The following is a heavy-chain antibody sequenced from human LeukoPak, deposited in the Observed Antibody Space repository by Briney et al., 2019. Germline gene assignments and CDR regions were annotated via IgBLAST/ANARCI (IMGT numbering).Heavy chain of an antibody. CDR1: GGSLTSSY. D-gene: IGHD6-13*01. CDR3: ARGRWPFDP. V-gene: IGHV4-59*08. CDR2: IYYSGST. J-gene: IGHJ5*02. Sequence: QKAGPPLVTPSATLSLTCTVSGGSLTSSYWSWIRQPPGKGLEWIGSIYYSGSTNYNPSLKSRVTISVDTSKNQFSLKLTSVTAADTAVYYCARGRWPFDPWGQGTLLTVSS.